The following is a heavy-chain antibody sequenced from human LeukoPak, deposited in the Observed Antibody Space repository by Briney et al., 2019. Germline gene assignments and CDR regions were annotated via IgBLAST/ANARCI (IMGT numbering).Heavy chain of an antibody. V-gene: IGHV3-23*01. CDR3: AKGALQQWLVRGYYFDY. CDR2: ISGSGGST. CDR1: GFTFSSYA. Sequence: GGSLRLSCAASGFTFSSYAMSWVRQAPGKGLEWVSAISGSGGSTYYADSVKGRFTISRDNSKNTLYLRMNSLRAEDTAVYYCAKGALQQWLVRGYYFDYWGQGTLVTVSS. J-gene: IGHJ4*02. D-gene: IGHD6-19*01.